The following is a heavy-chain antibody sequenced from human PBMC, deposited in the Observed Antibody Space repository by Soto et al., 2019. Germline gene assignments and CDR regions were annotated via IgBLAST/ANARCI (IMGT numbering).Heavy chain of an antibody. D-gene: IGHD3-22*01. Sequence: PGGSLRLSCAASGFTFSSYGMHWVRQAPGKGLEWVAVIWYDGSNKYYADSVKGRFTISRDNSKNTLYLQMNSLRAEDTAVYYCARPEPYYYDSSGYTSWGQGTLVTVSS. J-gene: IGHJ5*02. V-gene: IGHV3-33*01. CDR1: GFTFSSYG. CDR2: IWYDGSNK. CDR3: ARPEPYYYDSSGYTS.